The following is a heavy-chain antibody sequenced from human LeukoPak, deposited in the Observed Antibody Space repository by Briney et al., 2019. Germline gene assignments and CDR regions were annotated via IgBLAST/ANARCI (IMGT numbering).Heavy chain of an antibody. CDR3: ATARSWPYFDS. CDR2: VHYSGGS. Sequence: PSETLSLTCTVSGGSISSSTYYWGWIRQSPGKGLEWIGSVHYSGGSYYNPSLKSRVTISLNTSKNQFSLKLSSVTAADTAVYYCATARSWPYFDSWGQGTLVTVSS. V-gene: IGHV4-39*07. J-gene: IGHJ4*02. CDR1: GGSISSSTYY.